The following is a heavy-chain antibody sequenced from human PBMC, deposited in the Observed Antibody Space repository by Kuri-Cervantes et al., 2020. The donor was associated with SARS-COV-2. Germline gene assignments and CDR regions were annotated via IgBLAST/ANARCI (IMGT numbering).Heavy chain of an antibody. CDR2: FSPVLDTP. CDR1: GGTFHSNA. J-gene: IGHJ3*01. V-gene: IGHV1-69*05. CDR3: ARTFYSSSLDASDL. D-gene: IGHD6-13*01. Sequence: SVKVSCKASGGTFHSNAITWVRQAPGQGLEWMGGFSPVLDTPHYAQKFQGRVTITTDESTTTAFMELSSLKSEDTAVYYCARTFYSSSLDASDLWGQGTLVTVSS.